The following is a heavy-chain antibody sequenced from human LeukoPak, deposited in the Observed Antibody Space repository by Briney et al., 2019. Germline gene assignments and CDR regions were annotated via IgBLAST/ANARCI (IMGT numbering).Heavy chain of an antibody. D-gene: IGHD3-10*01. V-gene: IGHV3-9*03. CDR3: AKDIARDYYGSGKESTFGY. CDR2: ISWNSGSI. CDR1: GFTFDDYA. J-gene: IGHJ4*02. Sequence: PGGSLRLSCAASGFTFDDYAMHWVRQAPGKGLEWVSGISWNSGSIGYADSVKGRFTISRDNAKNSLYLQMNSLRAEDMALYYCAKDIARDYYGSGKESTFGYWGQGTLVTASS.